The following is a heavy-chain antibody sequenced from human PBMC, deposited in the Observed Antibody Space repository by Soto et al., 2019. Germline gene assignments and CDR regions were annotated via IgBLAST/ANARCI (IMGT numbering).Heavy chain of an antibody. D-gene: IGHD6-6*01. V-gene: IGHV3-30*03. CDR2: ISIRGGDE. J-gene: IGHJ4*02. Sequence: QVQLVESGGGVVQPGKSLRLSCAASGFTFSGYAMPWARQAPGKGLEWVTVISIRGGDEYYAESVRGRFTISRDDSKNTLYLQMDSLRVEDTAVYYCARGTIVARQHLDYWGQGTLVTVSS. CDR3: ARGTIVARQHLDY. CDR1: GFTFSGYA.